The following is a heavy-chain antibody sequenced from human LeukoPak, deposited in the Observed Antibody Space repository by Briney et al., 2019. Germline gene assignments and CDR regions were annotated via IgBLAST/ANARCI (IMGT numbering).Heavy chain of an antibody. CDR2: ISWNSGSI. CDR1: GFTFDDYA. CDR3: AKDTEPSYYDSSGYPAPYFDY. V-gene: IGHV3-9*01. Sequence: GGSLRLSCAASGFTFDDYAMHWVRQAPGKGLEWVSGISWNSGSIGYADSVKGRFTISRDNAKNSLSLQMNSLRAEDTALYYCAKDTEPSYYDSSGYPAPYFDYWGQGTLVTVSS. J-gene: IGHJ4*02. D-gene: IGHD3-22*01.